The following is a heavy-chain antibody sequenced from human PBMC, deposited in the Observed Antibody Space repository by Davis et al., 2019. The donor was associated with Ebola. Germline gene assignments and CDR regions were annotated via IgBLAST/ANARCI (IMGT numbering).Heavy chain of an antibody. V-gene: IGHV4-59*01. D-gene: IGHD3-3*01. J-gene: IGHJ6*02. CDR1: GGSISTYY. CDR3: ARVPRGYDFWSGRYSYHGVDV. Sequence: MPSETLSLTCTVSGGSISTYYWSWIRQPPGKGLEWIGHIYYSGSTNYKSSLKSRVTISVDTSKNQFSLKLSSVTAADTAVYYCARVPRGYDFWSGRYSYHGVDVWGQGTTVTVS. CDR2: IYYSGST.